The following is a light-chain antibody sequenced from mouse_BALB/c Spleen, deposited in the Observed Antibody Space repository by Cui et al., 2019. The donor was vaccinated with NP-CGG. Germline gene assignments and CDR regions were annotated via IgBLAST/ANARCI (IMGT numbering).Light chain of an antibody. V-gene: IGLV1*01. Sequence: QAVVTQESALTTSPGETVTPTCRSSTGAITTSNYANWVQEKPDHLFTGLIGGTNNRAPGVPARFSGSLIGDKAARTITGAQPEDESIYFCALWYSNHWVFGGGTKLTVL. CDR2: GTN. J-gene: IGLJ1*01. CDR1: TGAITTSNY. CDR3: ALWYSNHWV.